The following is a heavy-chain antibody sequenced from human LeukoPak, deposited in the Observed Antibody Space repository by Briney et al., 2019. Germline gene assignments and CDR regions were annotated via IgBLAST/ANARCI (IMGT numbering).Heavy chain of an antibody. CDR2: ISAYNGNT. CDR3: ARDQRSSWYGHYYYYGMDV. D-gene: IGHD6-13*01. J-gene: IGHJ6*02. Sequence: ASVKVSCKASGCTFTSYGISWVRQAPGQGLEWMEWISAYNGNTNYAQKLQGRVTMTTDTSTSTAYMELRSLRSDDTAVYYCARDQRSSWYGHYYYYGMDVWGQGTTVAVSS. CDR1: GCTFTSYG. V-gene: IGHV1-18*01.